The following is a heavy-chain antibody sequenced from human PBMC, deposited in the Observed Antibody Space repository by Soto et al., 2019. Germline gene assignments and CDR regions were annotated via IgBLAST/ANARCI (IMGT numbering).Heavy chain of an antibody. CDR2: ISFNGINT. CDR3: ARDVSGFEYFDF. CDR1: GFSFSDYA. V-gene: IGHV3-30-3*01. Sequence: QVQLVESGGGVVQPGRSLRLSCAASGFSFSDYAMHWVRQAPGRGPEWLALISFNGINTYYVDSVRGRFTISRDNSKNTLFLQMNTLRAEDTAVYYCARDVSGFEYFDFWGQGTPVTVSS. D-gene: IGHD3-9*01. J-gene: IGHJ4*02.